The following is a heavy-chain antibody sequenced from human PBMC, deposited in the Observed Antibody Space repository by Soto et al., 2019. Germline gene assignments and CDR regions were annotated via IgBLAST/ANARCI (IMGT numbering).Heavy chain of an antibody. D-gene: IGHD2-15*01. Sequence: SETLSLTCAVYGGSFSGYYWSWIRQPPGKGLEWIGEINHSGSTNYNPSLKSRVTISVDTSKNQFSLKLSSVTAAGTAVYYCARVRAANWYFVLWGRGTLVTVPS. CDR3: ARVRAANWYFVL. CDR1: GGSFSGYY. V-gene: IGHV4-34*01. J-gene: IGHJ2*01. CDR2: INHSGST.